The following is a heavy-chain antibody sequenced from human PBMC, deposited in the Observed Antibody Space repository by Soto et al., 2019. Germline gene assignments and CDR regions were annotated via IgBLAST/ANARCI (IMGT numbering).Heavy chain of an antibody. CDR3: ARERWSPSLGPETTNWLDP. Sequence: PGGSLRLSCAASGFTFSNYAMSWVRQAPGKGLEWVSGISGSGGSTYYADSAKGRFTISRDNSKNILYLQMNSLRSEDTAVYYCARERWSPSLGPETTNWLDPWGQGTLVTVSS. D-gene: IGHD1-1*01. CDR2: ISGSGGST. J-gene: IGHJ5*02. CDR1: GFTFSNYA. V-gene: IGHV3-23*01.